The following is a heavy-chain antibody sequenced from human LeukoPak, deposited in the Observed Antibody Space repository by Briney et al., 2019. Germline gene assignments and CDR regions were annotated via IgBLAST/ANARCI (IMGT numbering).Heavy chain of an antibody. CDR2: INPNSGGT. CDR3: AGVRGVSEGYYYMDV. D-gene: IGHD6-13*01. Sequence: ASVTVSCKASGYTFTGYYMHWVRQAPGQGLEWMGWINPNSGGTNYAQKFRGRVTMTRDTSISTAYMELSRLRSDDTAVYYCAGVRGVSEGYYYMDVWGKGTTVTVSS. V-gene: IGHV1-2*02. CDR1: GYTFTGYY. J-gene: IGHJ6*03.